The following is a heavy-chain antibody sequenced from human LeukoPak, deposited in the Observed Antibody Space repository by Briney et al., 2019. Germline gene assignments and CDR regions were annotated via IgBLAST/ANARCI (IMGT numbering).Heavy chain of an antibody. D-gene: IGHD3-3*01. CDR2: INTKTGRT. Sequence: ASVKVSCKSSGYSFTDYYIHWVRQAPGQGLEWMGWINTKTGRTSSARKFQGRVTMTRDPSITTVYMDMAWMTSDDTAIYFCARADFIDAGPYLIGPWGQGTLVTVSS. CDR1: GYSFTDYY. J-gene: IGHJ5*02. CDR3: ARADFIDAGPYLIGP. V-gene: IGHV1-2*02.